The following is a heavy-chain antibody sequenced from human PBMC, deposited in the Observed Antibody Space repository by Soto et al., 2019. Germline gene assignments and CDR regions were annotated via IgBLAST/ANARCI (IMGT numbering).Heavy chain of an antibody. CDR2: INYSGST. D-gene: IGHD3-16*01. V-gene: IGHV4-59*08. Sequence: QVQLQESGPGLVKPSETLSLTCTVSGGSISSYYWSWIRQPPGKGLEWIGYINYSGSTNYNPSLKSRLTISVDTSKNQFSLKLSSVTAADTAVYYCAGQNSDRLRGAHFDYWGQGTLVTVSS. CDR1: GGSISSYY. CDR3: AGQNSDRLRGAHFDY. J-gene: IGHJ4*02.